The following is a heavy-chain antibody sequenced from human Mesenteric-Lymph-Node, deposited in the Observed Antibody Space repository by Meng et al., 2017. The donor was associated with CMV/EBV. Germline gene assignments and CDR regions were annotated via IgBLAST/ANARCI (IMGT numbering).Heavy chain of an antibody. D-gene: IGHD3-22*01. J-gene: IGHJ4*02. V-gene: IGHV3-21*01. CDR2: ISSSSGHT. CDR3: ARDLMTLVINPFDY. CDR1: GFTFSTYT. Sequence: ASGFTFSTYTLNWVRQAPGKGLEWVSSISSSSGHTYYADSMKGRFTISRDNARNSLYLQMNSLRAEDTAVYYCARDLMTLVINPFDYWGPGTLVTVSS.